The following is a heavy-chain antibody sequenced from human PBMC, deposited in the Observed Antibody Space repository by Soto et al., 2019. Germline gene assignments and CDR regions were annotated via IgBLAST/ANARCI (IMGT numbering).Heavy chain of an antibody. Sequence: KTSETLSLTCNVSGDSISGSSHYWGWMRQPPGKGLVWIGSIYYSGGTYYPPSLKGRVTISVATPKNQLSLNLSSVTAADTAVYYCARRAVREIFDYWGQGTLVTVSS. CDR2: IYYSGGT. J-gene: IGHJ4*02. CDR1: GDSISGSSHY. CDR3: ARRAVREIFDY. V-gene: IGHV4-39*01. D-gene: IGHD6-6*01.